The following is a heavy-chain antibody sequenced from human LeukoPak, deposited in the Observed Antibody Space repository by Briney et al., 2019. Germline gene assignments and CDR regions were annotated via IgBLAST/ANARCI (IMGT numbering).Heavy chain of an antibody. CDR2: ISSGSSTI. J-gene: IGHJ4*02. Sequence: GGSLRLSCAVSGFTFSSYSMNWVRQAPGKGLEWVSYISSGSSTIYYADSVKGRFTISRDNAKNPLYLQMNSLRDEDTAVYYCARGYMVAPDCWGQGTLVTVSS. D-gene: IGHD5-12*01. CDR3: ARGYMVAPDC. V-gene: IGHV3-48*02. CDR1: GFTFSSYS.